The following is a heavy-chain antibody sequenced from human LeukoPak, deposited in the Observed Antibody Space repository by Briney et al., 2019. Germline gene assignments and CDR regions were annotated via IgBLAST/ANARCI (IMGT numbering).Heavy chain of an antibody. CDR3: ARVAAAGTGPDY. CDR2: IYYSGST. J-gene: IGHJ4*02. V-gene: IGHV4-59*01. Sequence: SETLPLTCTVSGGSISSYYWSWIRQPPGKGLEWIGYIYYSGSTNYNPSLKSRVTISVDTSKNQFSLKLSSVTAADTAVYYCARVAAAGTGPDYWGQRTLVTVSS. D-gene: IGHD6-13*01. CDR1: GGSISSYY.